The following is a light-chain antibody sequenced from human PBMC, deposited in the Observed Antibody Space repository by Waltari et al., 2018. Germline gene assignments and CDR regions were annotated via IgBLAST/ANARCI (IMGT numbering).Light chain of an antibody. CDR3: QQYYSIPYT. CDR1: QDVSNNY. Sequence: EIVLTQSPGTLSLSPGERATLSCRASQDVSNNYLAWYQQKPGQAPRLLLYSASTTTNAIPDRFSGSGSGTDFTFTISSLQAEDVAVYYCQQYYSIPYTFGQGTKLEIK. V-gene: IGKV3-20*01. J-gene: IGKJ2*01. CDR2: SAS.